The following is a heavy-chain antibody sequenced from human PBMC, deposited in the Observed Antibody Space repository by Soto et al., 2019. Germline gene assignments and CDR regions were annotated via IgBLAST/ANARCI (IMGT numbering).Heavy chain of an antibody. D-gene: IGHD3-22*01. CDR3: AXXXXXXXXXSSGXLDX. CDR2: VYYNGNT. Sequence: ETXSLTCSVSGGSISSYYWNWIRQPPWKGLEWIGYVYYNGNTNYNPSLKSRVTISVDTSKNQFSLKLSSVTAADTAVYYCAXXXXXXXXXSSGXLDXWGQGTLVXVSS. V-gene: IGHV4-59*01. CDR1: GGSISSYY. J-gene: IGHJ4*02.